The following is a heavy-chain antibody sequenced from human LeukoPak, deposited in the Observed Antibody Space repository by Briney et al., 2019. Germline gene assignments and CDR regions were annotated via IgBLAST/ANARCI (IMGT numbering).Heavy chain of an antibody. CDR3: AKQLIKTGTTDFDY. D-gene: IGHD1-7*01. CDR2: ISASGGST. Sequence: GGSLRLSCAASGFTFSSYAMSWVRQAPGKGLEWVSVISASGGSTYYGDSVRGRFTISRDNSKNTLYLQMNSLRAEDTAVYYCAKQLIKTGTTDFDYWGQGTLVTVSS. CDR1: GFTFSSYA. V-gene: IGHV3-23*01. J-gene: IGHJ4*02.